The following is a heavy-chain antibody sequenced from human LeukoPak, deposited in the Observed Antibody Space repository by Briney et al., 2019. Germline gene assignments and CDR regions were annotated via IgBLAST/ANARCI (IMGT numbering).Heavy chain of an antibody. J-gene: IGHJ4*02. V-gene: IGHV3-15*01. D-gene: IGHD1-26*01. CDR3: ISDLVVGYKPFVY. CDR2: IKSKTDGGTT. CDR1: GFTFSSYG. Sequence: GGTLRLSCAASGFTFSSYGMSWVRQAPGKGLEWVGRIKSKTDGGTTDYAATVKGRFTNSRDNSSTTLCLQMNSLRTEETAVYHGISDLVVGYKPFVYWGQGTLVTVSS.